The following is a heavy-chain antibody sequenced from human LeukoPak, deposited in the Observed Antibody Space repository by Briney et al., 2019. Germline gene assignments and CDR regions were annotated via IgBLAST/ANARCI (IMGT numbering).Heavy chain of an antibody. CDR1: GGSISSYY. J-gene: IGHJ6*03. V-gene: IGHV4-34*01. D-gene: IGHD4-23*01. CDR2: INHSGST. CDR3: ARQLLGYYYYYMDV. Sequence: SETLSLTCTVSGGSISSYYWSWIRQPPGKGLEWIGEINHSGSTNYNPSLKSRVTISVDTSKNQFSLKLSSVTAADTAVYYCARQLLGYYYYYMDVWGKGTTVTVSS.